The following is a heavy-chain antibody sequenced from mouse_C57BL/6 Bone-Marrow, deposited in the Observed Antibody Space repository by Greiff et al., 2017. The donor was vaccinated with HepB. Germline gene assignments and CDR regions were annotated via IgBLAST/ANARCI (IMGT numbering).Heavy chain of an antibody. CDR1: GYAFSSSW. V-gene: IGHV1-82*01. Sequence: QVQLQQSGPELVKPGASVKISCKASGYAFSSSWMNWVKQRPGKGLEWIGRIYPGDGDTNYNGKFKGKATLTADKSSSTAYMQLSSLTSEDSAVYFCARPLYYGNSYWYFDVWGTGTTVTVSS. J-gene: IGHJ1*03. CDR2: IYPGDGDT. D-gene: IGHD2-1*01. CDR3: ARPLYYGNSYWYFDV.